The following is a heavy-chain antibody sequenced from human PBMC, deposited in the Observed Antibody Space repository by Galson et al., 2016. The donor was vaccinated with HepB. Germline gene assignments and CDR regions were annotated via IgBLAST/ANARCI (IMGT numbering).Heavy chain of an antibody. V-gene: IGHV3-23*01. CDR3: ARPGYCSGSSCYVPFDI. CDR1: GFTFSSYA. D-gene: IGHD2-15*01. CDR2: VTSGGST. Sequence: SLRLSCAASGFTFSSYAMTWVRQAPGKGLEWVSVVTSGGSTYYAASVKGRFTISRDNSKNTLYVQMNSLRAEDTAVYYCARPGYCSGSSCYVPFDIWGQGTMATVSS. J-gene: IGHJ3*02.